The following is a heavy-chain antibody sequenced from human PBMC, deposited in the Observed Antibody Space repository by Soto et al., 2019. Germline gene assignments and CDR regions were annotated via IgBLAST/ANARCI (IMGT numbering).Heavy chain of an antibody. CDR2: INHSGST. V-gene: IGHV4-34*01. J-gene: IGHJ4*02. Sequence: SETLSLTCAAYGGSFSGYYWSWIRQPPGKGLEWIGEINHSGSTNYNPSLKSRVTITVDTSKNQFSLYLSSVTAADTAVYYCARGADILGRYYGSGSYYNGPYYFDYWGQGTLVTVSS. CDR3: ARGADILGRYYGSGSYYNGPYYFDY. D-gene: IGHD3-10*01. CDR1: GGSFSGYY.